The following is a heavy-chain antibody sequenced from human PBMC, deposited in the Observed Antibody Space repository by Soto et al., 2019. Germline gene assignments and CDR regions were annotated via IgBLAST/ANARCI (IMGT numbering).Heavy chain of an antibody. CDR3: ARDGVPAAHGYYYYGMDV. Sequence: EVQLVESGGGLVQPGGSLRLSCAASGFTFSSYEMNWVRQAPGKGLEWVSYISSSSSYIYYADSVKGRFTISRDNAKNSLYLQMNSLRAEDTAVYYCARDGVPAAHGYYYYGMDVWGQGTTVTVSS. D-gene: IGHD2-2*01. V-gene: IGHV3-48*03. CDR2: ISSSSSYI. J-gene: IGHJ6*02. CDR1: GFTFSSYE.